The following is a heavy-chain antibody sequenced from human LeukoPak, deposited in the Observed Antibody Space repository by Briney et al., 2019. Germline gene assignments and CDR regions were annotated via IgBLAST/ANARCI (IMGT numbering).Heavy chain of an antibody. D-gene: IGHD3/OR15-3a*01. J-gene: IGHJ4*02. V-gene: IGHV3-30*04. CDR1: GFTFSSYA. Sequence: QTGGSLRLSCAASGFTFSSYAMHWVRQAPGKGLEWVAVISYDGSNKYYADSVKGRFTISRDNSKNTLYLQMNSLRAEDTAVYYCAREWRDYCFDYWGQGTLVTVSS. CDR2: ISYDGSNK. CDR3: AREWRDYCFDY.